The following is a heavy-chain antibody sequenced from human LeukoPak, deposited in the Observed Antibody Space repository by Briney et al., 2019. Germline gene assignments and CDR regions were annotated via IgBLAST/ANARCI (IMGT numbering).Heavy chain of an antibody. J-gene: IGHJ4*02. CDR3: ASDRGGQAAADYYFDY. D-gene: IGHD6-13*01. Sequence: ASVKVSCKASGYTFTSYYMHWVRQAPGQGLEWMGIINPSGGSTSYAQKFQGRVTMTRDTSTSTVYMELSSLRSEDTAVYYCASDRGGQAAADYYFDYWGQGTLVTVSS. V-gene: IGHV1-46*01. CDR1: GYTFTSYY. CDR2: INPSGGST.